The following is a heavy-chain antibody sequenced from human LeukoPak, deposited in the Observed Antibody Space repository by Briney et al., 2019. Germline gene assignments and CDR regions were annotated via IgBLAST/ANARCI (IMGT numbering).Heavy chain of an antibody. CDR1: GGSISSYY. J-gene: IGHJ5*02. Sequence: SETLSLTCTVSGGSISSYYWSWIRQPPGKGLEWIGYIYYSGSTNYNPSLKSRVTISVDTSKNQFSLKLSSVTAADTAVYYCARDRIAVAGTGNWFDPWGQGTLVTVSS. CDR2: IYYSGST. D-gene: IGHD6-19*01. V-gene: IGHV4-59*01. CDR3: ARDRIAVAGTGNWFDP.